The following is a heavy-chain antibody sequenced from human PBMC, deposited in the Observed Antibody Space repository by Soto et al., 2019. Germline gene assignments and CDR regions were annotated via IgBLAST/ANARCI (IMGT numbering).Heavy chain of an antibody. V-gene: IGHV3-33*01. CDR1: GFTFSSYG. Sequence: PGGSLRLSCAASGFTFSSYGMHWVRQAPGKGLEWVAVIWYDGSNKYYADSVKGRFTISRDNSKNTLYLQMNSLRAEDTAVYYCARERSPPAVDYGDYAEGGYYYYYYGMDVWGQGTTVTVSS. CDR2: IWYDGSNK. D-gene: IGHD4-17*01. CDR3: ARERSPPAVDYGDYAEGGYYYYYYGMDV. J-gene: IGHJ6*02.